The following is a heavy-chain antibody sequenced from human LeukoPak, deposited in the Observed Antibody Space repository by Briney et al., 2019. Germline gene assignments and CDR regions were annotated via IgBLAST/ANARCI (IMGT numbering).Heavy chain of an antibody. CDR3: ARVDTAMDTYNWFDP. Sequence: ASVKVSCKASGYTFTSYGISWVRQAPGQGLEWMGWISAYNGNTNYAQKLQGRVTMTTDTSTSTAYTELRSLRSDDTAVYYCARVDTAMDTYNWFDPWGQGTLVTVSS. D-gene: IGHD5-18*01. J-gene: IGHJ5*02. CDR1: GYTFTSYG. V-gene: IGHV1-18*01. CDR2: ISAYNGNT.